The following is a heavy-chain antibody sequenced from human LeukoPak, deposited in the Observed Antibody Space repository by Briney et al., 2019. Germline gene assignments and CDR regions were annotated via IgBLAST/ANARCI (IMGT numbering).Heavy chain of an antibody. CDR2: INHSGST. Sequence: SETLSLTCAVYGGSFSGYYWSWIRQPPGKGLEWIGEINHSGSTNYSPSLKSRVTISVDTSKNQFSLKLSSVTAADTAVYYCAREIAAAGTDYWGQGTLVTVSP. CDR1: GGSFSGYY. J-gene: IGHJ4*02. D-gene: IGHD6-13*01. CDR3: AREIAAAGTDY. V-gene: IGHV4-34*01.